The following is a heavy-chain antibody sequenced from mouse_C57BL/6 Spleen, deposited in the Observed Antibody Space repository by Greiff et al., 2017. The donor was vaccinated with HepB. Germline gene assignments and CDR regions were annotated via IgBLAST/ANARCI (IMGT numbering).Heavy chain of an antibody. CDR1: GYTFTDYY. J-gene: IGHJ4*01. D-gene: IGHD4-1*01. Sequence: VQLKESGPVLVKPGASVKMSCKASGYTFTDYYMNWVKQSHGKSLEWIGVINPYNGGTSYNQKFKGKATLTVDKSSSTAYMELNSLTSEDSAVYYCARSETGTEAMDYWGQGASVTVSS. CDR2: INPYNGGT. CDR3: ARSETGTEAMDY. V-gene: IGHV1-19*01.